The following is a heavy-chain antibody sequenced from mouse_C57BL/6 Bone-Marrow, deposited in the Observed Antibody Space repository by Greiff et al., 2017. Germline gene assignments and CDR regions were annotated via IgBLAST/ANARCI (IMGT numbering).Heavy chain of an antibody. CDR1: GFNIKDDY. CDR2: IDPENGDT. J-gene: IGHJ2*01. CDR3: TTPATYTFYY. V-gene: IGHV14-4*01. Sequence: VQLQQSGAELVRPGASVKLSCTASGFNIKDDYMHWVKQRPEQGLEWIGWIDPENGDTEYASKFQGKATITADTSSNTAYLQRSSLTSEDTAVYYCTTPATYTFYYCGQGTTLTDSS. D-gene: IGHD1-1*01.